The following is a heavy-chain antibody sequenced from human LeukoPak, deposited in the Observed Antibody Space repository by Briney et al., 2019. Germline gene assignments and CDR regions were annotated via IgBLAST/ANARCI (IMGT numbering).Heavy chain of an antibody. J-gene: IGHJ4*02. CDR1: GCTFSSYA. Sequence: SVKVSCKASGCTFSSYAIRWVRQAPGQGLEWMGRIIPILGIANYAQKFQGRVTITADKPTSTAYMELSSLRSEDTAVYYCASALYYYDSSGYSLGYWGQGTLVTVSS. CDR2: IIPILGIA. D-gene: IGHD3-22*01. V-gene: IGHV1-69*04. CDR3: ASALYYYDSSGYSLGY.